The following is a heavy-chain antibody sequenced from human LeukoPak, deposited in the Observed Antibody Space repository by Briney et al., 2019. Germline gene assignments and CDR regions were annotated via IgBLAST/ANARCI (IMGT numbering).Heavy chain of an antibody. CDR2: IYYSGST. CDR1: GGSISSYY. V-gene: IGHV4-59*01. J-gene: IGHJ4*02. CDR3: ARKMGICSGGSCYSVFDY. D-gene: IGHD2-15*01. Sequence: SETLSLTCTVSGGSISSYYWSWIRQPPGKGLEWIGYIYYSGSTNYNPSLKSRVTISVDTSKNQFSLKLSSVTAADTAVYYCARKMGICSGGSCYSVFDYWGQGTLVTVSS.